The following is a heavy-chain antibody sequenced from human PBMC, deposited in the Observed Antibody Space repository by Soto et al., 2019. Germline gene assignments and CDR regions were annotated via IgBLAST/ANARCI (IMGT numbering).Heavy chain of an antibody. V-gene: IGHV1-18*01. D-gene: IGHD3-10*01. CDR3: ARVFGRGTAITMVRGVEAWYFDL. CDR2: ISAYNGNT. Sequence: QVQLVQSGAEVKKPGASVKVSCKASGYTFTSYGISWVRQAPGQGLEWMGWISAYNGNTNYAQKLQGRVTMTTDTSTSTADMELRSLRSDDTAVYYCARVFGRGTAITMVRGVEAWYFDLWGRGTLVTVSS. J-gene: IGHJ2*01. CDR1: GYTFTSYG.